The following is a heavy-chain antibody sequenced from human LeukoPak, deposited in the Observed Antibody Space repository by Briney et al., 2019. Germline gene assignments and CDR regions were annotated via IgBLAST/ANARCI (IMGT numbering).Heavy chain of an antibody. D-gene: IGHD3-3*01. CDR2: IYYSGST. CDR3: ARGTSPSDASFWRPWTPWRHYGMDV. V-gene: IGHV4-59*01. Sequence: SETLSLTCTVSGGSISSYYWSWIRQPPGKGLEWIGYIYYSGSTNYNPSLKSRVTISVDTSKNQFSLKLSSVTAADTAVYYCARGTSPSDASFWRPWTPWRHYGMDVWGQGTTVTVSS. CDR1: GGSISSYY. J-gene: IGHJ6*02.